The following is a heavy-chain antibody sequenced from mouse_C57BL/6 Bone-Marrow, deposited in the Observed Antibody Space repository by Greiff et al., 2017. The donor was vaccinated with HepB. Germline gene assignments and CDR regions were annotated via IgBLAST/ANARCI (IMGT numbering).Heavy chain of an antibody. J-gene: IGHJ3*01. CDR2: ISNLAYSI. D-gene: IGHD1-1*01. CDR3: ARPHYYGTWFAY. CDR1: GFTFSDYG. V-gene: IGHV5-15*01. Sequence: EVHLVESGGGLVQPGGSLKLSCAASGFTFSDYGMAWVRQAPRKGPEWVAFISNLAYSIYYADTVTGRFTISRENAKNTLYLEMSSLRSEDTAMYYCARPHYYGTWFAYWGQGTLVTVSA.